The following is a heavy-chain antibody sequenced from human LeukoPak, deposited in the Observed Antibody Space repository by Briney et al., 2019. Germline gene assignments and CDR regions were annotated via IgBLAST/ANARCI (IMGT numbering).Heavy chain of an antibody. V-gene: IGHV1-18*01. Sequence: GASVKVSCKASGYTFTSYGISWVRQAPGQGLEWMGWISAYNGNTNYAQKLQGRVTMTTDTSTSTAYMELRSLRSDDTAVYYCARVNWGYSSGWYGGWFDPWGQGTLVTVSS. CDR2: ISAYNGNT. CDR1: GYTFTSYG. D-gene: IGHD6-19*01. CDR3: ARVNWGYSSGWYGGWFDP. J-gene: IGHJ5*02.